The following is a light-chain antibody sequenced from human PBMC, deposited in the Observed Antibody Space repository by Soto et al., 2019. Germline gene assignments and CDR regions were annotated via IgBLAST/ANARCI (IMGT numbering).Light chain of an antibody. CDR1: SSDVGGYNY. J-gene: IGLJ1*01. CDR3: LSYTTRSPLYV. CDR2: EVS. Sequence: QSVLTQPASVSGSPGQSITISCTGISSDVGGYNYVSWYQQHPGKAPKLMIYEVSNRPSGVSNRFSGSKSGNTASLTISGLQAENEANYNCLSYTTRSPLYVFGPGTKLT. V-gene: IGLV2-14*01.